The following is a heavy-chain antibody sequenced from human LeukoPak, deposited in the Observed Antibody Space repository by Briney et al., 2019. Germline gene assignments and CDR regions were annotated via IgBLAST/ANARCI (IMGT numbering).Heavy chain of an antibody. J-gene: IGHJ6*03. V-gene: IGHV1-8*01. CDR1: GYTFTSYD. Sequence: ASVKVSCKASGYTFTSYDINWVRQATGQGLEWMGWMNPNSGNTGYAQKFQGRVTMTRNTSISTAYMELSSLRSEDTAVYYCARGRTSHYYGSGSYYYYYYYMDVWGKGTTVTISS. D-gene: IGHD3-10*01. CDR3: ARGRTSHYYGSGSYYYYYYYMDV. CDR2: MNPNSGNT.